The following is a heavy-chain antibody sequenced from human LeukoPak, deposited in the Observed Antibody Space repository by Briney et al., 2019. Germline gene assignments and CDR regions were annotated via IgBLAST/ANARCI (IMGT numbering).Heavy chain of an antibody. J-gene: IGHJ6*02. D-gene: IGHD3-9*01. CDR3: ARLSDILTGYYHYYYYYGMDV. CDR1: GGSFSGYY. V-gene: IGHV4-34*01. Sequence: SETLSLTCAVYGGSFSGYYWSWIRQPPGKGLEWIGEINHSGSTNYNPSLKSRVTISVDTSKNQFSLKLSSVTAADTAVYYCARLSDILTGYYHYYYYYGMDVWGQGTTVTVSS. CDR2: INHSGST.